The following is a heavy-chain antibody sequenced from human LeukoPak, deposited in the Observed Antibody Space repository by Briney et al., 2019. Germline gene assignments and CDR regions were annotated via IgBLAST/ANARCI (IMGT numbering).Heavy chain of an antibody. D-gene: IGHD3-22*01. CDR1: GFTFSSYT. Sequence: PGGSPRLSCVASGFTFSSYTMHWVRQAPGKGLEYVSAISSNGGSTYYANSVKGRFTISRDNSKNTLYLQMGSLRAEDMAVYYCARWRHSSGYYYDDWGQGTLVTVSS. CDR3: ARWRHSSGYYYDD. CDR2: ISSNGGST. J-gene: IGHJ4*02. V-gene: IGHV3-64*01.